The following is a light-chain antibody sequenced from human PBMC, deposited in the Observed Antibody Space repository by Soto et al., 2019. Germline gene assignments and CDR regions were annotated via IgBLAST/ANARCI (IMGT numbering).Light chain of an antibody. J-gene: IGLJ2*01. CDR2: EVS. CDR1: SSDVGGYNY. Sequence: QSALTQPASVSGSPGQSITISCTGTSSDVGGYNYVSWYQQHPGKAPKLMIFEVSNRPSGVSNRFSGSKSGNTASLTISGLQAEHEADYYCSSYTSSTTVLFGGGTNLTVL. CDR3: SSYTSSTTVL. V-gene: IGLV2-14*01.